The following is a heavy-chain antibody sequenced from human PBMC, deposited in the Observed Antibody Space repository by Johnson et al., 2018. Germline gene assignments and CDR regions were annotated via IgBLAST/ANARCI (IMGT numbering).Heavy chain of an antibody. V-gene: IGHV3-30*03. Sequence: VQLLESGGGVVQPGRSLRLSCAVSGFTFSSYGMNWVRQAPGKGLNWVAVISYDGTNKYYADSVKGRFTISRNDSQNTLYLQMTRLRADDTAVYYCATELPYRVSISVHNEYFHHWGQGTLVTVSS. CDR3: ATELPYRVSISVHNEYFHH. CDR1: GFTFSSYG. D-gene: IGHD1-26*01. J-gene: IGHJ1*01. CDR2: ISYDGTNK.